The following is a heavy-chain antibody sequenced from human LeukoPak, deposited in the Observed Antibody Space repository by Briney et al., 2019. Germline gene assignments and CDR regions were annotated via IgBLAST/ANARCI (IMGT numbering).Heavy chain of an antibody. V-gene: IGHV3-21*01. J-gene: IGHJ6*02. CDR2: ISISSNYI. D-gene: IGHD3-10*01. Sequence: GGSLRLSCAASGFTFSSYSLNWVRQAPGKGLEWVSSISISSNYIYYADSVKGRVTISRDNSKNTLYLQMGSLRAEDMAVYYCARGSVDGSGSGYYGMDVWGQGTTVTVSS. CDR1: GFTFSSYS. CDR3: ARGSVDGSGSGYYGMDV.